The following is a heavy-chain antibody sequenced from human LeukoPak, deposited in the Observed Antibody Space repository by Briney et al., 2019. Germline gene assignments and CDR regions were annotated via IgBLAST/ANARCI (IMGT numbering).Heavy chain of an antibody. V-gene: IGHV3-15*01. J-gene: IGHJ4*02. CDR2: IKSKGDGETT. CDR1: GFSFANAW. CDR3: TTDLGITMIRGVIVY. Sequence: GGSLRLSCAASGFSFANAWMSWVRQAPGKGLEWVGRIKSKGDGETTDYAAPVKGRFTMSRDDSKATLYLQMNSLKAEDTAVYYCTTDLGITMIRGVIVYWGQGTLVTLSS. D-gene: IGHD3-10*01.